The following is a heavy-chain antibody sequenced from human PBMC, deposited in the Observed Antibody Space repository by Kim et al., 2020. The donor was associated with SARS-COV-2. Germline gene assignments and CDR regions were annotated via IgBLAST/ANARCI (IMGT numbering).Heavy chain of an antibody. CDR1: GFTFSSYA. CDR3: AKETMYYYGSGTYYADY. CDR2: ISGSGGST. V-gene: IGHV3-23*01. Sequence: RGSLRLSCAASGFTFSSYAMSWVRQAPGKGLEWVSGISGSGGSTYYADSVKGRFTISRDNSKNTLYLQMNSLRAEDTAVYYCAKETMYYYGSGTYYADYWGQGTLVTVSS. D-gene: IGHD3-10*01. J-gene: IGHJ4*02.